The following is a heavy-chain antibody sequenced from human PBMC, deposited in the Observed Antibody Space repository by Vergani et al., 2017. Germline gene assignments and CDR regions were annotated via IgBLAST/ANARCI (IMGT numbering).Heavy chain of an antibody. Sequence: QVQLQQWGAGLLKPSETLSLTFAVYGGSFSGYYWSWIRQPPGKGLGWIGEINHSGSTNYNPSLKSRVTISVVTSKNQFSLKLSSVTAADTAVYYCARGTTLLIAAAGRAWFDPWGQGTLVTVSS. J-gene: IGHJ5*02. V-gene: IGHV4-34*01. CDR2: INHSGST. CDR1: GGSFSGYY. CDR3: ARGTTLLIAAAGRAWFDP. D-gene: IGHD6-13*01.